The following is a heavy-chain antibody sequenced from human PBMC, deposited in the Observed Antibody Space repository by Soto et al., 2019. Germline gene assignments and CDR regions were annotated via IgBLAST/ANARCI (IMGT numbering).Heavy chain of an antibody. V-gene: IGHV3-30*18. D-gene: IGHD6-13*01. CDR1: GFTFSSYG. CDR2: ISYDGSNK. CDR3: AKDGSWYASAHHDY. J-gene: IGHJ4*02. Sequence: QVQLVESGGGVVQPGRSLRLSCAASGFTFSSYGMHWVRQAPGKGLEWVAVISYDGSNKYYADSVKGRFTISRDNPKNTLYLQMNSLRAEDTAVYYCAKDGSWYASAHHDYWGQGTLVTVSS.